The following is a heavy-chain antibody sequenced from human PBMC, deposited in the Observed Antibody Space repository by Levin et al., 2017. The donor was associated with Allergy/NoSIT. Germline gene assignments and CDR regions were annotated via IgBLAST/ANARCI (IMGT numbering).Heavy chain of an antibody. J-gene: IGHJ5*02. CDR3: AIRLRSGWT. CDR1: GFTFSSYS. D-gene: IGHD6-19*01. V-gene: IGHV3-21*01. Sequence: SCAASGFTFSSYSMNWVRQAPGKGLEWVSSISSSSSYLYYADSVKGRFTISRDNAKNSLYLQMNSLRAEDTAVYYCAIRLRSGWTWGQGTLVTVSS. CDR2: ISSSSSYL.